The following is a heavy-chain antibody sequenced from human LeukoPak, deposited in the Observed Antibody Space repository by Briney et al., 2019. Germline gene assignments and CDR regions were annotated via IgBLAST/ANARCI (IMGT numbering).Heavy chain of an antibody. D-gene: IGHD5-18*01. Sequence: GASVKISCKESGYTFPYYYIYGVRQAPGQGPECMGVIHPSGGSTTYAQKFQGRVTLTKDTATSTVYIELSSLRSDDTAVYYCARMAMDPAMVTIFFELGGQGTLLTVSA. J-gene: IGHJ4*02. CDR3: ARMAMDPAMVTIFFEL. CDR1: GYTFPYYY. CDR2: IHPSGGST. V-gene: IGHV1-46*01.